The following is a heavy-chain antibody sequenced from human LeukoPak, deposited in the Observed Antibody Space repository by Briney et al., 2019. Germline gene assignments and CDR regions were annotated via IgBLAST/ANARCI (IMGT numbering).Heavy chain of an antibody. CDR2: ISRSGGGT. J-gene: IGHJ4*02. V-gene: IGHV3-23*01. D-gene: IGHD4-17*01. CDR3: AKSETIMTAVMTG. Sequence: GGSLRLSCTTSGFTFSSYAMSWVRQAPGKGLEWVSDISRSGGGTYSADSVKGRFTISRDNSKNTLYLQMNSLRAEDTAVYYCAKSETIMTAVMTGWGQGTLVTVSS. CDR1: GFTFSSYA.